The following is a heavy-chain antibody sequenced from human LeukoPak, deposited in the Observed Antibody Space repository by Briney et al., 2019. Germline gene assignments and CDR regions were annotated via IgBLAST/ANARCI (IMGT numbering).Heavy chain of an antibody. CDR3: ARLLWFGESFDY. J-gene: IGHJ4*02. V-gene: IGHV3-48*03. Sequence: PGGSLRLSCAASGFTFSSYEMNWVRQAPGKGLEWVSYISGSGSTIYDADSVKGRFTISRDNAKNSLYLQMNSLRAEDTAVYYCARLLWFGESFDYWGQGTLVTVSS. D-gene: IGHD3-10*01. CDR2: ISGSGSTI. CDR1: GFTFSSYE.